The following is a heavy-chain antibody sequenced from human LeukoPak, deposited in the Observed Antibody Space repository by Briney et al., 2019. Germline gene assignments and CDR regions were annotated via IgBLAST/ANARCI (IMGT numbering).Heavy chain of an antibody. Sequence: PGGSLRLSCAASRFTFDDYAMHWVRQAPGKGLEWDSGISWNSGSIGYADSVKGRFTISRDNATNSLYLQMNSLRAEDMALYYCAKGSASSYIAALDYWGQGTLVTVSS. D-gene: IGHD6-13*01. CDR3: AKGSASSYIAALDY. V-gene: IGHV3-9*03. CDR1: RFTFDDYA. J-gene: IGHJ4*02. CDR2: ISWNSGSI.